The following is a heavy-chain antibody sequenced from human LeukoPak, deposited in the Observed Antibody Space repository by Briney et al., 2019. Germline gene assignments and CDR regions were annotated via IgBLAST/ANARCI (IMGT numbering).Heavy chain of an antibody. Sequence: GESLRISCKGSGYSFTSYWISWVRQMPGKGLEWMGRIDPSDSYTNYSPSFQGHVTISADKSISTAYLQWSSLRASDTAMYYCARHIAVAGPMGGGDYWGQGTLVTVSS. CDR1: GYSFTSYW. D-gene: IGHD6-19*01. CDR2: IDPSDSYT. V-gene: IGHV5-10-1*01. CDR3: ARHIAVAGPMGGGDY. J-gene: IGHJ4*02.